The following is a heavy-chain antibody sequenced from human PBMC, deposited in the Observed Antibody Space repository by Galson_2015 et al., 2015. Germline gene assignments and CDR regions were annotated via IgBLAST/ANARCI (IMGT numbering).Heavy chain of an antibody. CDR3: SFRGGSSSWYVGDY. V-gene: IGHV3-23*01. CDR2: ISGSGGST. J-gene: IGHJ4*02. D-gene: IGHD6-13*01. Sequence: SLRLSCAASGFTFSSYAMSWVRQAPGKGLEWVSAISGSGGSTYYTDSVKGRFTISRDNSKNTLYLQMNSLRAEDTAVYYCSFRGGSSSWYVGDYWGQGTLVTVSS. CDR1: GFTFSSYA.